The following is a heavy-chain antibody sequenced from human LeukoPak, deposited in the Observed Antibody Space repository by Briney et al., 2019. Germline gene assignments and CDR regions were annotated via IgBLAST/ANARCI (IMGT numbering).Heavy chain of an antibody. J-gene: IGHJ4*02. Sequence: SGPTLVNPTQTLTLTCTFSGFSLSTNEVSVGWIRQPPGKALEWLTLIYWDDDKRYSPSLKTRLTITEDTSKNQVVLTMTNMDPVDTATYYCAHTACSGGSCYSSFDYWGQGTLVTVSS. CDR1: GFSLSTNEVS. D-gene: IGHD2-15*01. CDR3: AHTACSGGSCYSSFDY. CDR2: IYWDDDK. V-gene: IGHV2-5*02.